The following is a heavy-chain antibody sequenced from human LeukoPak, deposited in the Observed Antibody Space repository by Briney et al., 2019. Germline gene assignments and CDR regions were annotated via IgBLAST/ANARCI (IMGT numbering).Heavy chain of an antibody. CDR1: GGSFSGYY. CDR2: INHSGST. D-gene: IGHD6-19*01. Sequence: PSETLSLTCAVYGGSFSGYYWGWIRQPPGKGLEWIGEINHSGSTNYNPSPKSRVTISVDTSKNQFSLKLSSVTAADTAVYYCARGAEQWLNVWFDPWGQGTLVTVSS. CDR3: ARGAEQWLNVWFDP. V-gene: IGHV4-34*01. J-gene: IGHJ5*02.